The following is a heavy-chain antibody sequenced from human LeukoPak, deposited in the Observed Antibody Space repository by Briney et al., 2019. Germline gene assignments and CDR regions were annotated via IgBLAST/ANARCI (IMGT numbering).Heavy chain of an antibody. J-gene: IGHJ3*02. V-gene: IGHV3-23*01. CDR1: GFTLSVAA. D-gene: IGHD5-18*01. CDR2: IGASGEST. Sequence: GGSLRLSCAASGFTLSVAAMTWVRQAPGKGLEWVSLIGASGESTYYADSVRGRFTISRDSSKNTLYLHMNSLTAEDTALYFCVRDRLQLWPDAFDIWGRGTMVTVAS. CDR3: VRDRLQLWPDAFDI.